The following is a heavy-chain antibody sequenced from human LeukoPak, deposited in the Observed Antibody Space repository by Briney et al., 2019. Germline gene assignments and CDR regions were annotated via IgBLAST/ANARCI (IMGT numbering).Heavy chain of an antibody. D-gene: IGHD6-13*01. CDR1: GGSFSGYY. Sequence: SETLSLTCAVYGGSFSGYYWSWIRQTPGKGLEWIGEINHSGSTNYNPSLKSRVTISVDTSKNQFSLKLSSVTAADTAVYYCARTSANIAAAGVAGYWGQGTLVTVSS. CDR2: INHSGST. J-gene: IGHJ4*02. V-gene: IGHV4-34*01. CDR3: ARTSANIAAAGVAGY.